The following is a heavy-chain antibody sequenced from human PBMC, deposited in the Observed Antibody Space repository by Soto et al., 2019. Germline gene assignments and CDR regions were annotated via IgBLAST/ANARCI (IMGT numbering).Heavy chain of an antibody. CDR1: GFYFNNYG. D-gene: IGHD2-2*01. CDR2: VSKSDYT. V-gene: IGHV3-21*01. Sequence: GGSLRLSCAVSGFYFNNYGINWVRQPPGKGLEWVSSVSKSDYTYYSDSVRGRFTISRDNAKNSVSLQMSSLRAEDTAVYYCAREDSIIIPAVSDFWGQGTLVTVSS. CDR3: AREDSIIIPAVSDF. J-gene: IGHJ4*02.